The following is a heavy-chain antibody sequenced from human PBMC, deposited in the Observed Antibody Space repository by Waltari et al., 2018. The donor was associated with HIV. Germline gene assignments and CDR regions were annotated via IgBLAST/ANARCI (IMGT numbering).Heavy chain of an antibody. D-gene: IGHD5-12*01. CDR2: ISPIFGTA. V-gene: IGHV1-69*01. J-gene: IGHJ6*02. CDR1: GGVLRSYD. CDR3: ARDGRDGYSGYGYYYYYGMDV. Sequence: QVQLVQSWAEGRKPGSSVTVSCKASGGVLRSYDIRRVRRASGQGRDWRGGISPIFGTANYEQKFQGRVKITADESTSTADMELSSLRSEDTAVYYCARDGRDGYSGYGYYYYYGMDVWGQGTTVTVSS.